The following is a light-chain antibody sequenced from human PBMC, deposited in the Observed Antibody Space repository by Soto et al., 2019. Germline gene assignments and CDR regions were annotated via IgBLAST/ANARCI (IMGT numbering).Light chain of an antibody. V-gene: IGLV2-14*03. Sequence: QSALTQPASVSGSPGQSITISCTGTSSDVGGFNYVSWYQQHPGKAPKLMIYDVSNRPSGVSNRFTGSKSGNMASLTISGLQAEDEADYYCSSYTSNSARVFGGGTKLTVL. J-gene: IGLJ2*01. CDR2: DVS. CDR1: SSDVGGFNY. CDR3: SSYTSNSARV.